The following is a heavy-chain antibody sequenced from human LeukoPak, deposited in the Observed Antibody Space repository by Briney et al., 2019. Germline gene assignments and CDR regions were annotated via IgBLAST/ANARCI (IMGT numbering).Heavy chain of an antibody. J-gene: IGHJ4*02. Sequence: GGSLRLSCAASGFTFSSYSMNWVRQAPGKGLEWVSSISSSSYIYYADSVKGRFTISRDNAKNSLYLQMNSLRAEDTAVYYCARDRCSGGSCYTTDYWGQGTLVTVSS. CDR3: ARDRCSGGSCYTTDY. V-gene: IGHV3-21*01. D-gene: IGHD2-15*01. CDR2: ISSSSYI. CDR1: GFTFSSYS.